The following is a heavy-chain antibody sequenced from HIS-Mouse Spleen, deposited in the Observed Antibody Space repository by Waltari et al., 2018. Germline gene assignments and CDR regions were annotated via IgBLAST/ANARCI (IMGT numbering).Heavy chain of an antibody. V-gene: IGHV2-70*15. CDR3: ARIAEGYSSGWYAFDY. CDR1: GFSLSTSGMR. Sequence: QVTLRESGPALVKPTQTLTLTCTFPGFSLSTSGMRVSVIRQPPGKALEWLARIDWDDDKYYSTSLKTRLTISKDTSKNQVVLTMTNMDPVDTATYYCARIAEGYSSGWYAFDYWGQGTLVTVSS. J-gene: IGHJ4*02. CDR2: IDWDDDK. D-gene: IGHD6-19*01.